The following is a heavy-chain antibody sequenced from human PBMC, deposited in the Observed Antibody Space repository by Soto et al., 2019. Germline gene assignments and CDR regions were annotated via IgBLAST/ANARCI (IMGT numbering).Heavy chain of an antibody. Sequence: EVQLVESGGGLVQPGGSLRLSCAASGFTFSRYSMNWVRQAPGKGLEWVSYISGSSSIIFSADSVKGRFTISRDNAKNSPSLQMNGLRAEDTAVYYCARDLEQEAYFDYWGQGTLVTVSS. V-gene: IGHV3-48*01. CDR1: GFTFSRYS. CDR3: ARDLEQEAYFDY. CDR2: ISGSSSII. J-gene: IGHJ4*02.